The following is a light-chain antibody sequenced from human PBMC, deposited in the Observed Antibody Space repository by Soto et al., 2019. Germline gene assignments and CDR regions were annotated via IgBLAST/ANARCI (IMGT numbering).Light chain of an antibody. CDR3: REYTRWPFT. Sequence: ESVLKQSPCTLSLSPGERATLSCRASQSVTTYLAWYQQKPGQAPRLLIYDASTRAIGIPARFSGSGSGTEFTLTISSLESDDFSVYECREYTRWPFTFAGGTQVDIK. J-gene: IGKJ4*01. CDR1: QSVTTY. V-gene: IGKV3-11*01. CDR2: DAS.